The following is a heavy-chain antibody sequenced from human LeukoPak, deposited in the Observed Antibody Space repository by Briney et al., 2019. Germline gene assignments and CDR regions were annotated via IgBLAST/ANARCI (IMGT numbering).Heavy chain of an antibody. D-gene: IGHD6-19*01. Sequence: SETLSLTCAVYGGSFSGYYWSWIRQPPGKGLEWIGYIYHSGSTYYNPSLKSRVTISVDRSKNQFSLKLSSVTAADTAVYYCASSIAVAGTYDYWGQGTLVTVSS. CDR1: GGSFSGYY. V-gene: IGHV4-34*01. J-gene: IGHJ4*02. CDR2: IYHSGST. CDR3: ASSIAVAGTYDY.